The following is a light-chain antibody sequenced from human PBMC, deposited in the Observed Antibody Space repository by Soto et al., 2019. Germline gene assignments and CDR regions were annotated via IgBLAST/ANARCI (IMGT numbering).Light chain of an antibody. Sequence: ITMTKFPTILSASPGERFTLSFRAAQDVITNFAWYQQKRGQAPRLLIYDISSRATGVPARFSGSGSGTEFTLSISGLQSEDFAVYFCQQYNNWPFSFGQGTRLEIK. J-gene: IGKJ5*01. V-gene: IGKV3-15*01. CDR3: QQYNNWPFS. CDR1: QDVITN. CDR2: DIS.